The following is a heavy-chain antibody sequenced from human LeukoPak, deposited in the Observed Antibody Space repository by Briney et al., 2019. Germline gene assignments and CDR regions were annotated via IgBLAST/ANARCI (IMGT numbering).Heavy chain of an antibody. D-gene: IGHD2-15*01. CDR1: GGSISSGGYS. J-gene: IGHJ4*02. CDR3: ARGVVVAATQHFDY. V-gene: IGHV4-30-2*01. Sequence: PSETLSLTCAVSGGSISSGGYSWSWIRQPPGKGLEWIGYIYHSGSTYYNPSLKSRVTISVDRSKNQFSLKLSSVTAADTAVYYCARGVVVAATQHFDYWGQGTLVTVSS. CDR2: IYHSGST.